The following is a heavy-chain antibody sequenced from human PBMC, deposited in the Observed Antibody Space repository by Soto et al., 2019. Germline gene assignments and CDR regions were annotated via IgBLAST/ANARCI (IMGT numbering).Heavy chain of an antibody. CDR1: GGSISSSNW. V-gene: IGHV4-4*02. Sequence: QVQLQESGPGLVKPSGTLSLTCAVSGGSISSSNWWSWVRQPPGKGLEWIGEIYHSGSTNYNPSRKGRVTISADKSKNPFSLKLSSVTAADTAVYYGARADYYGSGREGLWGQGTLVTVSS. CDR2: IYHSGST. CDR3: ARADYYGSGREGL. J-gene: IGHJ4*02. D-gene: IGHD3-10*01.